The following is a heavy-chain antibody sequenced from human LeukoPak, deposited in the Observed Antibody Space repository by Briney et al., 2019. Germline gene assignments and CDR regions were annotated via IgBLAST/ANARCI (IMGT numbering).Heavy chain of an antibody. Sequence: NTSETLPLTCTVSGGSIRSYYWSWIRQPPGKGLEWIGYIYYSGSTNYNPSLKSRVTISVDTSKNQFSLKLSSVTAADTAVYYCARDKKDYYDSSGYYYFAFDIWGQGTMVNVSS. CDR1: GGSIRSYY. CDR2: IYYSGST. CDR3: ARDKKDYYDSSGYYYFAFDI. D-gene: IGHD3-22*01. J-gene: IGHJ3*02. V-gene: IGHV4-59*01.